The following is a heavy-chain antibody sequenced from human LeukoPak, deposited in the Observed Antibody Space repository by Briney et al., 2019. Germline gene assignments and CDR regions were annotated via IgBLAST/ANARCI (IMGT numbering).Heavy chain of an antibody. Sequence: ASVKVSCKASGYTFTGYYMHWVRQAPGQGLEWMGRINPNSGGTNYAQKFQGRVTMTRDTSISTAYMELSRLRSDDTAVYYCARGGNYYDILTGPSNNYYYYMDVWGKGTTVTISS. J-gene: IGHJ6*03. D-gene: IGHD3-9*01. CDR3: ARGGNYYDILTGPSNNYYYYMDV. V-gene: IGHV1-2*06. CDR1: GYTFTGYY. CDR2: INPNSGGT.